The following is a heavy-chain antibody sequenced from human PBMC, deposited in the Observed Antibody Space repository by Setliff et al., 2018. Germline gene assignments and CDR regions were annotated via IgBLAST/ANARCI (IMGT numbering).Heavy chain of an antibody. V-gene: IGHV1-18*01. CDR1: GYTFTTFG. Sequence: ASVKVSCKASGYTFTTFGVSWVRQVPGQGLEWLGWISPHNGITRYGQKFQGRVTLTSETTTGTVYMELRSLNSDDTAVYYCARAGVAATARKGLLEYWGQGTLVTVSS. CDR2: ISPHNGIT. D-gene: IGHD6-13*01. CDR3: ARAGVAATARKGLLEY. J-gene: IGHJ1*01.